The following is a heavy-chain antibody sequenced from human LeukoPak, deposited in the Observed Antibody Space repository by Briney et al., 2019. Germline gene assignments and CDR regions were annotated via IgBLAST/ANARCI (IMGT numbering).Heavy chain of an antibody. CDR1: GFTFSHYW. J-gene: IGHJ4*02. CDR2: IDQNGGER. CDR3: ARNRGGGSGYSDY. D-gene: IGHD3-22*01. V-gene: IGHV3-7*05. Sequence: GGSLRLSCTASGFTFSHYWMSWVRQAPGKGLEWVSNIDQNGGERYYVDSVKGRFTISRDNAKESLYLQMNSLRAEDTAMYYCARNRGGGSGYSDYWGQGTLVTVSS.